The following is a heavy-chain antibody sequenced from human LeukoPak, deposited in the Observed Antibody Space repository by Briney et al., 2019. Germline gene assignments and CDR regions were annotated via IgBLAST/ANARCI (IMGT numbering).Heavy chain of an antibody. V-gene: IGHV4-39*07. J-gene: IGHJ4*02. CDR3: ARAVVIGRTDY. Sequence: SETLSLTCTVSGGSISGPYSYWGWIRQPPGKGLEWIGYIYHSGSTYYNPSLKSRVTISVDRSKNQFSLKLSSVTAADTAVYYCARAVVIGRTDYWGQGTLVTVSS. CDR2: IYHSGST. CDR1: GGSISGPYSY. D-gene: IGHD3-22*01.